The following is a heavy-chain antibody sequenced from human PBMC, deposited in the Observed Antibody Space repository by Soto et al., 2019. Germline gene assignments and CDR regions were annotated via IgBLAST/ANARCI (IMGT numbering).Heavy chain of an antibody. CDR1: GFTFSNAG. D-gene: IGHD3-10*01. CDR3: TTDYYGSGSYHTLNWFDP. Sequence: PGGSLRLSCAASGFTFSNAGRNWVRQAPGKGLEWVGRIKSKTDGGTTDYAAPVKGRFTISRDDSKNTLYLQMNSLKTEDTAVYYCTTDYYGSGSYHTLNWFDPWGQGTLVTVSS. V-gene: IGHV3-15*07. J-gene: IGHJ5*02. CDR2: IKSKTDGGTT.